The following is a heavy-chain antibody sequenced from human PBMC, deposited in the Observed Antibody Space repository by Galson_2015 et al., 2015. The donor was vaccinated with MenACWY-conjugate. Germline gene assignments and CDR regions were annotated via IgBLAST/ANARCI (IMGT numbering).Heavy chain of an antibody. D-gene: IGHD1-26*01. CDR3: ARDGGIVGATGEGDY. V-gene: IGHV1-18*01. Sequence: SVKVSCKASGYTFTSYGISWVRQAPGQGLEWMGWISAYNGNTNYAQKLQGRVTMTTDTSTSTAYMELRSLRSDDTAVYYCARDGGIVGATGEGDYGGQGTLVTVSS. CDR1: GYTFTSYG. CDR2: ISAYNGNT. J-gene: IGHJ4*02.